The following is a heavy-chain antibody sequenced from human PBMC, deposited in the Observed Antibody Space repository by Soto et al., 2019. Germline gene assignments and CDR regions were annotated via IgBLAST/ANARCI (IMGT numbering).Heavy chain of an antibody. CDR1: GFTFGDLY. J-gene: IGHJ4*02. CDR3: ASDPYYYASGY. CDR2: ISGGGETI. D-gene: IGHD3-10*01. Sequence: PWGSLRLSCAASGFTFGDLYITWSRQAPGKGLEWVSYISGGGETIHYADSVKGRFTVSRDNSRNSLYLQMNSLRAEDTAVYYCASDPYYYASGYWGQGTLVTVSS. V-gene: IGHV3-11*01.